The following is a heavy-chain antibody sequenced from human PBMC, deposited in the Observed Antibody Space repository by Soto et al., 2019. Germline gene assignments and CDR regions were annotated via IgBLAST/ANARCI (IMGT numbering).Heavy chain of an antibody. Sequence: SGTLSLSCTASGCTISTYYWSWIRQPPGKGLEWIGYNYYSGSTNYNPSGKRRGTISVDTSKNEFALKLSSGTAGDTAGYYCSRGIDYGILAGQGCYYCYLSGWGKGTRVTGSS. CDR1: GCTISTYY. CDR3: SRGIDYGILAGQGCYYCYLSG. V-gene: IGHV4-59*01. CDR2: NYYSGST. J-gene: IGHJ6*03. D-gene: IGHD3-9*01.